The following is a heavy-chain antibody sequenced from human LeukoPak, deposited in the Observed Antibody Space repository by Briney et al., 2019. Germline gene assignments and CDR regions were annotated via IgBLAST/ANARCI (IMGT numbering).Heavy chain of an antibody. CDR2: IYYSGST. Sequence: SQTLSLTCTVCGGSISSGSYYWSWIRQHPGKGPEWIGYIYYSGSTNYNPSLKSRVTISVDTSKNQFSLKLSSVTAADTAVYYCARSYYYGIDVWGQGTTVTVSS. V-gene: IGHV4-31*03. CDR1: GGSISSGSYY. CDR3: ARSYYYGIDV. J-gene: IGHJ6*02.